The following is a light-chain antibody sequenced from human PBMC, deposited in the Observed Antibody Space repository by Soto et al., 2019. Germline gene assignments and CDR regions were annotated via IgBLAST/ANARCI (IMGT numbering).Light chain of an antibody. Sequence: IVLTQSPGTLSLSPGERATLSCRASQSVSGSHLAWYQQKPGQAPRLLLYGASTRATGIPDRFSGSVSGTDFALTISRVEPEDFAVFYCQHYGSSPLTFGGGTKVEIK. V-gene: IGKV3-20*01. CDR2: GAS. CDR3: QHYGSSPLT. J-gene: IGKJ4*01. CDR1: QSVSGSH.